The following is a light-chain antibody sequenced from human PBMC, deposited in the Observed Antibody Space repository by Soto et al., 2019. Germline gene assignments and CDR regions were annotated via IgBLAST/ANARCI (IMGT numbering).Light chain of an antibody. CDR1: SSNIGAGYD. V-gene: IGLV1-40*01. Sequence: QSVVTQPPSVSGAPGQRVTISCTGSSSNIGAGYDVHWYQQFPGTAPKLLIYGNNNRPSGVTDRFSGSKSGTSASLDITGLQAEHEADYYCQSFDTRLNSVVFGGGTQLTVL. CDR2: GNN. J-gene: IGLJ2*01. CDR3: QSFDTRLNSVV.